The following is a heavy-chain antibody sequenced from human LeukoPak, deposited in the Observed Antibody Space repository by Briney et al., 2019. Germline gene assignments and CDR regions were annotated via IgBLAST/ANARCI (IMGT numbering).Heavy chain of an antibody. J-gene: IGHJ3*01. Sequence: GASVKVSCKAYVGTFSSYGINWVRQAPGQRLQWVGGIIPMAGTPNYAQKFQGRVTITADESTRTAYMELSRPRSEDTAVYYCARAPEGGIYGSGVCEVWGQGTVVTVSS. V-gene: IGHV1-69*13. D-gene: IGHD3-10*01. CDR3: ARAPEGGIYGSGVCEV. CDR2: IIPMAGTP. CDR1: VGTFSSYG.